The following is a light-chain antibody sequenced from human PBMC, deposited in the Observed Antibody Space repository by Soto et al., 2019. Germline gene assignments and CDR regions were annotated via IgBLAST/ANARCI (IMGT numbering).Light chain of an antibody. CDR2: EVS. Sequence: QSALTQPASVSGSPGQSITISCTGTSSDVGGYNFVSWYQQHPGKAPKLMISEVSNRPSGVSIRFSGSKSGNTASLTISGLQADDEADYYCSSYTSSNSYVFGTGTKVTVL. V-gene: IGLV2-14*01. J-gene: IGLJ1*01. CDR3: SSYTSSNSYV. CDR1: SSDVGGYNF.